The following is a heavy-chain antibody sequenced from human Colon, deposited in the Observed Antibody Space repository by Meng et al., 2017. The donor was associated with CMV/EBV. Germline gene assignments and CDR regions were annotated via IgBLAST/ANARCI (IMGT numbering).Heavy chain of an antibody. J-gene: IGHJ4*02. CDR3: ASGYWYENYFDH. Sequence: GGSLRLSCAASGFTFSRHIMNWVRQAPGKGLEWVSSISSSSSYIYYVDSVLGRFTISRDNAKNSLFLQMNSLKTEDTAVYYCASGYWYENYFDHWGQGTLVTVSS. V-gene: IGHV3-21*04. D-gene: IGHD2-8*02. CDR2: ISSSSSYI. CDR1: GFTFSRHI.